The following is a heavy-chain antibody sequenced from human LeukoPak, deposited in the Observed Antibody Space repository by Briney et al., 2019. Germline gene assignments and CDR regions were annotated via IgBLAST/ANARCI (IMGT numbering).Heavy chain of an antibody. D-gene: IGHD6-13*01. CDR1: GGSISSGSYY. CDR3: ARVYEFAGTGVYFDY. CDR2: IYTSGST. J-gene: IGHJ4*02. V-gene: IGHV4-61*02. Sequence: PSETLSLTCTVSGGSISSGSYYWSWIRQPAGKGLEWIGRIYTSGSTNYNPSLKSRVTISVDTSKNQFSLKLSSVTAADTAVYYCARVYEFAGTGVYFDYWGQGTLVTVSS.